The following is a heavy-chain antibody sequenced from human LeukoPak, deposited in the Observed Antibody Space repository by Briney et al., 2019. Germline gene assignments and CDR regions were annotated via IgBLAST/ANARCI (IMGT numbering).Heavy chain of an antibody. CDR1: GFTFSSYA. CDR3: ARKRGGAPTGGYFDY. Sequence: GGSLRLSCAASGFTFSSYAMHWVRQAPGKGLEWVAVISYDGSNKYYADSVKGRFTISRDNSKNTLYLQMNSLRAEDTAVYYCARKRGGAPTGGYFDYGGKEPLVTAPS. CDR2: ISYDGSNK. V-gene: IGHV3-30-3*01. J-gene: IGHJ4*02. D-gene: IGHD3-10*01.